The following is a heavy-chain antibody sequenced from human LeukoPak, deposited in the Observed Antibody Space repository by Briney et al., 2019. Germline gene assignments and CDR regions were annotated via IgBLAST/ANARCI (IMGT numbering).Heavy chain of an antibody. D-gene: IGHD5-18*01. Sequence: GGSLRLSCAASGFTFSHFWMSWVRQAPGKGLEWVAVIWYDGSNKYYADSVKGRFTISRDNSKNTLYLQVNSLRAEDTAVYYCARDSDVDTAMVFDYWGQGTLVTVSS. CDR1: GFTFSHFW. CDR2: IWYDGSNK. CDR3: ARDSDVDTAMVFDY. J-gene: IGHJ4*02. V-gene: IGHV3-33*08.